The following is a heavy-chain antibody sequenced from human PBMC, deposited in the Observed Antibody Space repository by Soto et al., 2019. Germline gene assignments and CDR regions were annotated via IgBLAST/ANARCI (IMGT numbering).Heavy chain of an antibody. D-gene: IGHD3-10*01. Sequence: RGSLRLSCAASGFTFSSYAMSWVRQAPGKGLEWVSAISGSGGSTYYADSVKGRFTISRDNSKNTLYLQMNSLRAEDTAVYYCAGGDLLWFGELSPFDYWGQGTLVTVSS. V-gene: IGHV3-23*01. CDR2: ISGSGGST. J-gene: IGHJ4*02. CDR1: GFTFSSYA. CDR3: AGGDLLWFGELSPFDY.